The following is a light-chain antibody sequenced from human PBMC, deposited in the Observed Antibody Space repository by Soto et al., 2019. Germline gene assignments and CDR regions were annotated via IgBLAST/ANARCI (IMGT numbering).Light chain of an antibody. CDR2: SAS. J-gene: IGKJ2*02. Sequence: DIQMTQSPASLSASVGDRVTITCLASQTISSYLNWYQQKAGAAPKLLIYSASTLQSGVPSRFSGSGFGTDYTLTISSLQPADFAVYYCQQTFRTPRTFGQGTKLDIK. V-gene: IGKV1-39*01. CDR3: QQTFRTPRT. CDR1: QTISSY.